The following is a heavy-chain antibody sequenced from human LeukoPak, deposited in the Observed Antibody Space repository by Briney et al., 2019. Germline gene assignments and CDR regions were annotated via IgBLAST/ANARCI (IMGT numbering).Heavy chain of an antibody. V-gene: IGHV4-39*01. CDR1: GDSITGSSYY. Sequence: SETLSLTCSVSGDSITGSSYYWGWIRQPPGKGLEWIGSMYYSGSTYSNPSLKSRVTMSADTSKNQFSLKLRSVTAADTAVFYCARHYYDRTGHYYFDYWGQGILVTVSS. CDR3: ARHYYDRTGHYYFDY. D-gene: IGHD3-22*01. J-gene: IGHJ4*02. CDR2: MYYSGST.